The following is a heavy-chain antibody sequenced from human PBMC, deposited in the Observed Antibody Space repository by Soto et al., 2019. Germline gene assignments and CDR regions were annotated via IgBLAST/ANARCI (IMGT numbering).Heavy chain of an antibody. Sequence: PGGSLRLSCAASGFTFSSYSMNWVRQAPGKGLEWVSSITSNRSYIYYADSVKGRFTISRDNAKNSLYLQMNSLRAEDTAVYYCAKYHDSSGFYYDAFDIWGQGTMVTVSS. CDR2: ITSNRSYI. D-gene: IGHD3-22*01. CDR3: AKYHDSSGFYYDAFDI. CDR1: GFTFSSYS. V-gene: IGHV3-21*01. J-gene: IGHJ3*02.